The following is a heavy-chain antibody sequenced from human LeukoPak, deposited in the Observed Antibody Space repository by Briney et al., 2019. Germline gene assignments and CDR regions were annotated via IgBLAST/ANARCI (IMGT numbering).Heavy chain of an antibody. V-gene: IGHV4-39*01. CDR3: ARHPRDGYNYPPSFDY. CDR2: IYYSGNT. CDR1: GGSVSSGSYY. J-gene: IGHJ4*02. Sequence: SETLSLTCTVSGGSVSSGSYYWGWIRQPPGKGLEWIGSIYYSGNTYYNPSLKSRVTISVDTSKIQFSLKLSSVTAADTAVYYCARHPRDGYNYPPSFDYWGQGTLVTVSS. D-gene: IGHD5-24*01.